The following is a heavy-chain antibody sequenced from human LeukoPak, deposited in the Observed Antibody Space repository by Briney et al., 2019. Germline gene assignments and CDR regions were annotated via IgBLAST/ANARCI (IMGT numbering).Heavy chain of an antibody. Sequence: GGSLRLSCAASGFTLTNYAISWARQAPGKGLEWVSHISASDDSTYYADSAKGRFTISRDNSKNTVYLQMNSVRAADTAKYYCAKGHINTGAYLYMDVWGKGTTVTVSS. D-gene: IGHD2-21*01. CDR1: GFTLTNYA. V-gene: IGHV3-23*01. J-gene: IGHJ6*03. CDR2: ISASDDST. CDR3: AKGHINTGAYLYMDV.